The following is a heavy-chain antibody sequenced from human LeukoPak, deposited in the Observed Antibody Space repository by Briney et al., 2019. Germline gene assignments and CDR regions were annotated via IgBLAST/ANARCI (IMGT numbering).Heavy chain of an antibody. V-gene: IGHV1-2*02. Sequence: ALVKVSCKASGYTFTGYYMHWVRQAPGQGLEWMGWINPNSGGTNYAQKFQGRVTMTRDTSISTAYMELSRLRSDGTAVYYCARVAGTLFNYHFDYWGQGTLVTVSS. CDR1: GYTFTGYY. CDR2: INPNSGGT. D-gene: IGHD4-11*01. J-gene: IGHJ4*02. CDR3: ARVAGTLFNYHFDY.